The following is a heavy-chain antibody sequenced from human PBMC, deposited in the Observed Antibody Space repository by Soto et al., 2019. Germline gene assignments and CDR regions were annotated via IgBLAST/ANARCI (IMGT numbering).Heavy chain of an antibody. CDR1: GFTFSPYT. Sequence: EVQVVESGGGLVQPGGSLRLSCAASGFTFSPYTMTWVRQAPGKGLEWVSYIIGNSRATDYADSVEGRFTISRDNAKNSLYLQMNSLRAEDTAVYYCARERNGYYFDLWGLGTLVTVSS. V-gene: IGHV3-48*01. D-gene: IGHD3-3*01. J-gene: IGHJ4*02. CDR3: ARERNGYYFDL. CDR2: IIGNSRAT.